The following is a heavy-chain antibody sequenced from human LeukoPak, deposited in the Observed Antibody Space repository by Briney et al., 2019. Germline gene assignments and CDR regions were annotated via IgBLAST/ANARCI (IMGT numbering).Heavy chain of an antibody. CDR2: IIPIFGTA. Sequence: GASVKVSCKASGGTFSSYAISWVRQAPGQGLEWMGGIIPIFGTANYAQKFQGRVTITTDESTSTAYMELSSLRSEDTAVYYCASRDYCSGSSCDKDYWGQGTLVTVSS. V-gene: IGHV1-69*05. J-gene: IGHJ4*02. CDR3: ASRDYCSGSSCDKDY. D-gene: IGHD2-15*01. CDR1: GGTFSSYA.